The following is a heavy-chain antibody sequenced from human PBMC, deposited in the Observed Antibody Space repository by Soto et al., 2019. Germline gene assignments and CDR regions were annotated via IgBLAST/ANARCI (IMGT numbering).Heavy chain of an antibody. CDR1: GFTFSIYA. CDR2: ISGSGGRT. CDR3: AKEVVVESAGRSHYYYYGLDV. D-gene: IGHD2-2*01. J-gene: IGHJ6*02. V-gene: IGHV3-23*01. Sequence: EVQLLESGGGLVQPGGSLRLSCAASGFTFSIYAMNWVRQAPGKGLEWVSVISGSGGRTYYADSVKGRFTMSRDNSKNTLYLQMNSLRAEDTAVYYCAKEVVVESAGRSHYYYYGLDVWGQGTTVTFSS.